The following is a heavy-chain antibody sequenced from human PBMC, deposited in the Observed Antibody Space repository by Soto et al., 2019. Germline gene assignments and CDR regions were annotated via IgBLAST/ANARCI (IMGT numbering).Heavy chain of an antibody. J-gene: IGHJ3*02. Sequence: GGSLRLSCAASGFTFSSYWMSWVRQAPGKGLEWVANIKQDGSEKYYVDSVKGRFTISRDNAKNSLYLQMNSLRAEDTAVYYCARDGDYYDFWSGYLYGGDAFDIWGQGTMVTVSS. CDR3: ARDGDYYDFWSGYLYGGDAFDI. CDR2: IKQDGSEK. D-gene: IGHD3-3*01. CDR1: GFTFSSYW. V-gene: IGHV3-7*01.